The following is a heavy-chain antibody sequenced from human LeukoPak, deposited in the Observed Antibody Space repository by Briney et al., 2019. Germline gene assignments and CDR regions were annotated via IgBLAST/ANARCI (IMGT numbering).Heavy chain of an antibody. Sequence: GGSLRLSCSASGFTFSTYWMSWVRQAPGKGLEWVANIKQDGSEKYYVDSVKGRFTTSRDNAKNSLYLQMNSLRAEDTAVYYCARETLRYFDWLSAYWFDPWGQGTLVTVSS. V-gene: IGHV3-7*03. D-gene: IGHD3-9*01. CDR2: IKQDGSEK. CDR1: GFTFSTYW. J-gene: IGHJ5*02. CDR3: ARETLRYFDWLSAYWFDP.